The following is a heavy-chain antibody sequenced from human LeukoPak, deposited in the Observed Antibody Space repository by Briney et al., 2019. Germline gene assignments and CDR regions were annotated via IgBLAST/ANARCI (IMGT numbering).Heavy chain of an antibody. CDR2: IXGXXRHT. D-gene: IGHD3-22*01. J-gene: IGHJ3*01. CDR1: GITFSTYA. Sequence: GGSLRLSCAVSGITFSTYAVSXXXXXPXXXXXXXXXIXGXXRHTFYADSVRGRFXISRNNSKNTLFLQMDTLRVEDTAIYYCAKDPYYYDTDSLLNPGSFDVWGQGTMVTVSS. CDR3: AKDPYYYDTDSLLNPGSFDV. V-gene: IGHV3-23*01.